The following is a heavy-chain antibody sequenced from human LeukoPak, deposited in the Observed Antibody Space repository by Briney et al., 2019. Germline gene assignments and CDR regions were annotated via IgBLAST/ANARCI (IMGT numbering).Heavy chain of an antibody. D-gene: IGHD1-7*01. CDR2: IYYSGST. Sequence: TEALSLTCTVSGGSLSSYYWSWLRQSPGKGLEGIGYIYYSGSTNYNPSLKSRVTTSVDTSKSQFSLKLSSVTAADTAVYYCARGLELYYFDYGGQGTLVTVSS. CDR3: ARGLELYYFDY. CDR1: GGSLSSYY. V-gene: IGHV4-59*01. J-gene: IGHJ4*02.